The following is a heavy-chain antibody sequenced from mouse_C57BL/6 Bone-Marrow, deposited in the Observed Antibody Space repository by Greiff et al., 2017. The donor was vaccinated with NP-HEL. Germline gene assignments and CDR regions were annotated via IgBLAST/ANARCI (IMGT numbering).Heavy chain of an antibody. CDR2: INPNNGGT. CDR1: GYTFTDYN. D-gene: IGHD1-1*01. J-gene: IGHJ3*01. CDR3: ARDYGSSFFAY. V-gene: IGHV1-22*01. Sequence: VQLKESGPELVKPGASVKMSCKASGYTFTDYNMHWVKQSHGKSLEWIGYINPNNGGTSYNQKFKGKATLTVNKSSSTAYMELRSLTSEDSAVYYCARDYGSSFFAYWGQGTLVTVSA.